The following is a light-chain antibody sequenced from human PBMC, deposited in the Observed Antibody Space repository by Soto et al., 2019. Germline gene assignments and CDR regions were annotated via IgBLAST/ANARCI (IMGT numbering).Light chain of an antibody. CDR2: AAS. V-gene: IGKV1-27*01. CDR1: QDIGHY. CDR3: QQSYRTPT. J-gene: IGKJ5*01. Sequence: DIQMTQSPSSLSASVGDRVTIACRASQDIGHYLAWYQQKPGKLPKLLIYAASTLQSGVPSRFSGSGSGTDYTLTISSLQPEDFATYYCQQSYRTPTFGQGTRLEIK.